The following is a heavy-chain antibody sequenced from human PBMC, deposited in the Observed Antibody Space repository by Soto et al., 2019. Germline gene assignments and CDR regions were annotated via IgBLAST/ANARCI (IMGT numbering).Heavy chain of an antibody. D-gene: IGHD6-13*01. CDR1: GFTFSDYY. J-gene: IGHJ4*02. CDR3: ARLRASTWYMGGYLDY. Sequence: GGSLRLSCAASGFTFSDYYMSWIRQAPGKGLEWVSYIVSSSSYTNYADSVQGRFTISRDNAKNSLYLEMNSLRAEDTAVYYCARLRASTWYMGGYLDYWGLGTLVTVSS. V-gene: IGHV3-11*06. CDR2: IVSSSSYT.